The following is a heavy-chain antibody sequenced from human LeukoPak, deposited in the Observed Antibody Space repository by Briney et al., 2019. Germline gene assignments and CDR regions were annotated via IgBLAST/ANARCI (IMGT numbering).Heavy chain of an antibody. CDR1: GYGFFGYW. CDR2: IYPGDSDT. CDR3: ARWEILTGYSFDY. D-gene: IGHD3-9*01. V-gene: IGHV5-51*01. J-gene: IGHJ4*02. Sequence: GESLKISCKGSGYGFFGYWIGSVRQMPGKGLEWMGIIYPGDSDTRYSPSFQGQVTISADKSISTAYLQWSSLKASDTAMYYCARWEILTGYSFDYWGQGTLVTVSS.